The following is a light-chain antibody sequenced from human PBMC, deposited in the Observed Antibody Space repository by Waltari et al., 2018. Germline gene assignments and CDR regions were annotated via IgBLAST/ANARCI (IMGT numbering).Light chain of an antibody. J-gene: IGLJ3*02. CDR3: AAWDDSLGGRV. Sequence: QSVLTHPPSASRTPGQRVTHPSPGSRSHIGNNYAHWYQQLPGTAPKRLIYRNNRRPSGVPDRFSGSKSGTSASLAISGLRSEDEADYYCAAWDDSLGGRVFGGGTKVTVL. V-gene: IGLV1-47*01. CDR2: RNN. CDR1: RSHIGNNY.